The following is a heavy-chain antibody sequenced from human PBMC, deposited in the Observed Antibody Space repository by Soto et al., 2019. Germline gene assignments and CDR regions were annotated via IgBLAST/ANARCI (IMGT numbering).Heavy chain of an antibody. CDR2: MHPTSGDT. D-gene: IGHD2-21*02. Sequence: QVQLVQSGAEVRQPGASVKVSCKASGYTFTDLDINWVRQATGQGLEWMGWMHPTSGDTGYAQHFQGRVTMTRDISISTAYMELNSLTYEDTAFYYCARGVTAGVDHWGQGTLVTVSS. V-gene: IGHV1-8*01. J-gene: IGHJ4*02. CDR3: ARGVTAGVDH. CDR1: GYTFTDLD.